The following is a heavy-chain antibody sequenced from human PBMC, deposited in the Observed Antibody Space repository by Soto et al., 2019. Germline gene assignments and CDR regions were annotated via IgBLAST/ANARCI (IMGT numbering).Heavy chain of an antibody. CDR3: ARDHSGSYPDAFDI. D-gene: IGHD1-26*01. V-gene: IGHV3-7*03. Sequence: GGSLRLSCAASGFTFISYWMSWVRQAPGKGLEWVANIKQDGSEKYYVDSVKGRFTISRDNAKNSLYLQMNSLRAEDTAVYYCARDHSGSYPDAFDIWGQGTMVTVSS. CDR1: GFTFISYW. J-gene: IGHJ3*02. CDR2: IKQDGSEK.